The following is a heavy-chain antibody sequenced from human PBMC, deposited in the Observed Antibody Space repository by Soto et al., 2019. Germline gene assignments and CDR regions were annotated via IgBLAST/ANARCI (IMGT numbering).Heavy chain of an antibody. Sequence: QVQLVQSGAEVKKPGSSVKVSCKASGGTFSSYAISWVRQAPGQGLEWMGGIIPIFGTANYAQKFQGRVTITADESTSTASMELSSLRSEDTAVYYCAAPYCSGSYYNGCDYWGQGTLVPVSS. V-gene: IGHV1-69*12. CDR2: IIPIFGTA. D-gene: IGHD3-10*01. CDR3: AAPYCSGSYYNGCDY. J-gene: IGHJ4*02. CDR1: GGTFSSYA.